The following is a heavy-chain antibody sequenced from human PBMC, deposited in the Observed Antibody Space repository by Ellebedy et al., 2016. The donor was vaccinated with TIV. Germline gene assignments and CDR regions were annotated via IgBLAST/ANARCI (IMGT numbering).Heavy chain of an antibody. D-gene: IGHD6-19*01. CDR1: GFTFSNYW. CDR2: IKEDGSEK. CDR3: ARKPADYSSGWYDF. J-gene: IGHJ5*01. V-gene: IGHV3-7*03. Sequence: GESLKISCAASGFTFSNYWMSWVRQAPGKGLEWVANIKEDGSEKYFGASVRGRFAVSRDNSKNSLYLQMNSLRAEDTAVYHCARKPADYSSGWYDFWGQGTLVTVSS.